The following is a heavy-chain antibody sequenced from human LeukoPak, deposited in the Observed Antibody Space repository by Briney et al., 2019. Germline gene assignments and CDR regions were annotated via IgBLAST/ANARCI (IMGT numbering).Heavy chain of an antibody. Sequence: GESLKISCKGSGYSFSNYWIAWVRQMPGKVLEWMGIIYPGDSDTRYSPSFQGQVTISADTSISTAYLQWSSLKASDTAMYYCARPNCGGDCYDAFDIWGQGTMITVSS. D-gene: IGHD2-21*02. CDR2: IYPGDSDT. J-gene: IGHJ3*02. CDR3: ARPNCGGDCYDAFDI. CDR1: GYSFSNYW. V-gene: IGHV5-51*01.